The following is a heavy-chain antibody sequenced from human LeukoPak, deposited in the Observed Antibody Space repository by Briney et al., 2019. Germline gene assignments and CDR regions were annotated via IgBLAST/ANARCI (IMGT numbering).Heavy chain of an antibody. Sequence: SETLSLTCTVSGGSISSYYWSWIRQPPGKGLEWIGYIYYSGSTNYNPSLRSRVTISVDTSKNQFSLKLGSVTAADTAVCYCARGKGSSWPERWGQGTLVTVSS. CDR3: ARGKGSSWPER. D-gene: IGHD6-13*01. J-gene: IGHJ4*02. CDR1: GGSISSYY. CDR2: IYYSGST. V-gene: IGHV4-59*01.